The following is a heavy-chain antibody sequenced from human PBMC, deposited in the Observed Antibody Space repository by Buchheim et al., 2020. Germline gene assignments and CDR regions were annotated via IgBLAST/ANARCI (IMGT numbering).Heavy chain of an antibody. V-gene: IGHV1-69*06. CDR2: IIPMFGTV. D-gene: IGHD6-6*01. CDR1: EGTLNTYR. CDR3: ARSTAETRWFFDV. Sequence: QVQLVQSGAEVKKPGSSVKVSCKASEGTLNTYRVSWVRQAPGQGLEWMAGIIPMFGTVYYAQKFQGRVTITAATSTGTVYVEVTSLRFEDTAVYYCARSTAETRWFFDVWGRGT. J-gene: IGHJ2*01.